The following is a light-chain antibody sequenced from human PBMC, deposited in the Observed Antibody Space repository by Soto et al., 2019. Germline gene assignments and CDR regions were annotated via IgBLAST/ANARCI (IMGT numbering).Light chain of an antibody. CDR1: QSISSY. Sequence: DIQMTQSPSSLSASVGDRVTITCRASQSISSYLNWYQQKPGKAPKLLIYAASSLQSGVPSRFSGSGSGTDFTLTISSLQPDDFATYYCQQSYSTSQSFGQGTKVELK. CDR2: AAS. CDR3: QQSYSTSQS. V-gene: IGKV1-39*01. J-gene: IGKJ1*01.